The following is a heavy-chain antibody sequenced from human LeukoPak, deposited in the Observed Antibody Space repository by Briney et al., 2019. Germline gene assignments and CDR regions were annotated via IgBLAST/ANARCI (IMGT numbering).Heavy chain of an antibody. CDR2: IKQDGSEK. J-gene: IGHJ4*02. CDR3: ARDRGGSYHGS. V-gene: IGHV3-7*01. CDR1: GYSISSGYY. D-gene: IGHD1-26*01. Sequence: ETLSLTCAVSGYSISSGYYWGWIRQPPGKGLEWVANIKQDGSEKYYVDSVKGRFTISRDNAKNSLYLQMNSLRAEDTAVYYCARDRGGSYHGSWGQGTLVTVSS.